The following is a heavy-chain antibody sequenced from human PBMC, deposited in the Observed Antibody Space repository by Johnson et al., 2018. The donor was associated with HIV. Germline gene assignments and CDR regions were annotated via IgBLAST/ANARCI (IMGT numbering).Heavy chain of an antibody. CDR2: ISGSGGST. Sequence: MLLVESGGGLVQPGGSLRLSCAASGFIFSSYDMHWVRQAPGKGLEWVSAISGSGGSTYYADSVKGRFTISRDNSKNTLYLQMNSLRAEDTAVYYCERDSAYCGGDCHDAFDIWGQGTMVTVSS. J-gene: IGHJ3*02. CDR3: ERDSAYCGGDCHDAFDI. CDR1: GFIFSSYD. V-gene: IGHV3-23*04. D-gene: IGHD2-21*02.